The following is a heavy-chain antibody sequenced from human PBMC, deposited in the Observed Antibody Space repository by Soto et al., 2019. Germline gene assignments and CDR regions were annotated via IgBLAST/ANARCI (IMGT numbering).Heavy chain of an antibody. V-gene: IGHV4-39*01. CDR3: ARRKRYYYDSSGYYYENAFDI. D-gene: IGHD3-22*01. Sequence: ASETLSLTCTVSGGSISSSSYYWGWIRQPPGKGLEWIGSIYYSGSTYYNPSLKSRVTISVDTSKNQFSLKLSSVTAADTAVYYCARRKRYYYDSSGYYYENAFDIWGQGTMVTVSS. CDR1: GGSISSSSYY. CDR2: IYYSGST. J-gene: IGHJ3*02.